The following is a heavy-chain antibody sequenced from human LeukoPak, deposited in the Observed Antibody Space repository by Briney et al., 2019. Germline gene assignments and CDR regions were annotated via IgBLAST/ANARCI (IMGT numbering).Heavy chain of an antibody. CDR2: INPNSGGT. D-gene: IGHD4-17*01. CDR3: ARVPNDYGDSNWFDP. CDR1: GYTFTGDY. Sequence: AASVKVSCKASGYTFTGDYMHWVRQAPGQGLEWMGWINPNSGGTNYAQKFQGRVTMTRDTSISTAYMELSRLRSDDTAVYYCARVPNDYGDSNWFDPWGQGTLVTVSS. J-gene: IGHJ5*02. V-gene: IGHV1-2*02.